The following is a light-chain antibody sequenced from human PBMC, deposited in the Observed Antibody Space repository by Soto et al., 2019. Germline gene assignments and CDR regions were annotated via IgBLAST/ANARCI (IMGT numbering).Light chain of an antibody. J-gene: IGKJ3*01. CDR1: QSVSSY. CDR2: DAS. CDR3: QQRSNWPLLFT. V-gene: IGKV3-11*01. Sequence: EIVLTQSPATPSLSPGERATLSCRASQSVSSYLAWYQQKPGQAPRLLIYDASNRATGIPARFSGSGSGTDFTLTISSLEPEDFAVYYCQQRSNWPLLFTFGPGTKVDIK.